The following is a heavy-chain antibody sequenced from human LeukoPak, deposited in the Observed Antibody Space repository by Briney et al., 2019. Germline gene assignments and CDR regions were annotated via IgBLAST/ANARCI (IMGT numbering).Heavy chain of an antibody. Sequence: GGSLRLSCAASGFTFSSYEMNWVRQAPGKGLEWVSYISSSGSTIHYADSVKGRFTISRDNAKNSLYLQMNSLRAEDTAVYYCAREVYCSSTSRYGSWFDPWGQGTLVTVSS. CDR1: GFTFSSYE. J-gene: IGHJ5*02. CDR3: AREVYCSSTSRYGSWFDP. D-gene: IGHD2-2*01. V-gene: IGHV3-48*03. CDR2: ISSSGSTI.